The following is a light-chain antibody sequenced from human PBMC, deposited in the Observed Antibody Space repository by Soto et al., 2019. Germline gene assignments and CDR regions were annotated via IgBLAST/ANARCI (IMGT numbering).Light chain of an antibody. V-gene: IGKV3-20*01. J-gene: IGKJ1*01. CDR3: QQYGSSPRT. Sequence: EIVLTQSPGTLSLFPGERATLSCRASQSVSSNSLAWYQHKPGQAPRLVIYGASTRATGIPDRFSGSGSGTDFTLTISRLEPEDFAVYYCQQYGSSPRTFGQGTKVDIK. CDR1: QSVSSNS. CDR2: GAS.